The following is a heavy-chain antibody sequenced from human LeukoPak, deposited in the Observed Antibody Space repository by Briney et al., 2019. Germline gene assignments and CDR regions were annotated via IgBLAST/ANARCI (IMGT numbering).Heavy chain of an antibody. D-gene: IGHD2-21*01. CDR2: ISGSGGST. CDR1: GFTFSSYA. J-gene: IGHJ4*02. V-gene: IGHV3-23*01. Sequence: GGSLRLSCAASGFTFSSYAMTWVRQAPGKGLEWVSAISGSGGSTYYADSVKGRFTISRDNSKNTLYLQMNSLKTEDTAVYYCITPLPYSAQGGQGTLVTVSS. CDR3: ITPLPYSAQ.